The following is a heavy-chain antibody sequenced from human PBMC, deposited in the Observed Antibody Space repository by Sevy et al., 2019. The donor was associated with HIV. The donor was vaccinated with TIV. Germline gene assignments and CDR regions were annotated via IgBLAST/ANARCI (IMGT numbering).Heavy chain of an antibody. CDR3: VKDVAYDNTYLDY. V-gene: IGHV1-69*13. Sequence: ASVKVSCKASGGTFSSYGISWVRQAPGQGLEWMGGIIPILGTVNYAQKFQGRVTITADESTKTAYMELSSLRSEDTAVYYCVKDVAYDNTYLDYWGQGTLVTVSS. CDR2: IIPILGTV. D-gene: IGHD3-22*01. CDR1: GGTFSSYG. J-gene: IGHJ4*02.